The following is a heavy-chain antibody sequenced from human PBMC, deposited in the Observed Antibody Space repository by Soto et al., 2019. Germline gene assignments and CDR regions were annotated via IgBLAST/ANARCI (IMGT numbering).Heavy chain of an antibody. CDR1: GYTFTGYY. CDR2: INPNSGGT. V-gene: IGHV1-2*04. CDR3: ARDYCSGGSCYWSWFDP. J-gene: IGHJ5*02. D-gene: IGHD2-15*01. Sequence: ASVKVSCKASGYTFTGYYMHWVRQAPGQGLEWMGWINPNSGGTNYAQKFQGWVTMTRDTSISTAYMELSRLRSDDTAVYYCARDYCSGGSCYWSWFDPWGQGTLVTVSS.